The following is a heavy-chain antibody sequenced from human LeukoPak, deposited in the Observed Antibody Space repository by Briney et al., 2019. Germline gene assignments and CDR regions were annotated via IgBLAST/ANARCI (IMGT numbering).Heavy chain of an antibody. CDR2: INHSGST. Sequence: SETLSLTCAVYGGSFSGYYWSWIRQPPGKGLEWIGEINHSGSTNYNPSLKSRVTISVDTSKNQFSLKLSSVTAADTAVYYCARGFWTTRGCQHSTVYFDYWGQGTLVTVSS. V-gene: IGHV4-34*01. CDR1: GGSFSGYY. D-gene: IGHD3/OR15-3a*01. J-gene: IGHJ4*02. CDR3: ARGFWTTRGCQHSTVYFDY.